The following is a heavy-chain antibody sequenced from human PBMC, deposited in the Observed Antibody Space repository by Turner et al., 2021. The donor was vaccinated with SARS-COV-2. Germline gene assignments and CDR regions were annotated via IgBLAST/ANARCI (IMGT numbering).Heavy chain of an antibody. Sequence: QVQLVESGGGLVKPGGSLSLACAASGFTFSDFYMSWIRQAPGKGLEWVSYISGGGSTIYYADSVKGRFTISRDNAKNSLYLHMNSLRAEDTAVYYCAREENYVFDYWGQGTLVTVSS. CDR3: AREENYVFDY. J-gene: IGHJ4*02. CDR1: GFTFSDFY. D-gene: IGHD1-7*01. V-gene: IGHV3-11*01. CDR2: ISGGGSTI.